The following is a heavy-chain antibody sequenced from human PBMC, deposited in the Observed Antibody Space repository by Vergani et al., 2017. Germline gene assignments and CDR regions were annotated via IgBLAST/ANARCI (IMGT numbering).Heavy chain of an antibody. J-gene: IGHJ3*02. Sequence: QVQLVESGGGVVHPGRSLRLSCAASGFTFSSYAMHWVRQAPGKGLEWVAVISYDGSNKYYADSVRGRFTISRDNSKNTLYLQMNSLRAEDTAVYYCAREGSNAFDIWGQGTMVTVSS. CDR3: AREGSNAFDI. CDR2: ISYDGSNK. V-gene: IGHV3-30*01. CDR1: GFTFSSYA. D-gene: IGHD2/OR15-2a*01.